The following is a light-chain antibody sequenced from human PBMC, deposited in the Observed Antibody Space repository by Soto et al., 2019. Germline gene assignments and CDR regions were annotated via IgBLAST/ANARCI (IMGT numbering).Light chain of an antibody. CDR2: GSS. CDR3: QQTRRYPST. Sequence: IQLTQSPSSLSASVGDSVTITCRASQGIITYLAWYQQKPGKAPNLLIYGSSTLQSGVPLRFSGSGSGTDFTLTINSLQAEDFATYYFQQTRRYPSTFGGGTKVDIK. J-gene: IGKJ4*01. V-gene: IGKV1-9*01. CDR1: QGIITY.